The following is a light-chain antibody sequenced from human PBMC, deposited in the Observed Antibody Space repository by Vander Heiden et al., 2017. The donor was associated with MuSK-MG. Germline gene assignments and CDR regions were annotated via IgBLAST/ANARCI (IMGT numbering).Light chain of an antibody. Sequence: DIQMTQSPSSLSSSVGDRVTITCRASQSISSYLNWYQQKPGKAPKLLIYAASSLQSEVPSRFSGSGHGTDVTLTISRRQPEDFAAYYCQQSYSSPSFTYGHEAKEDIK. CDR2: AAS. CDR1: QSISSY. J-gene: IGKJ3*01. V-gene: IGKV1-39*01. CDR3: QQSYSSPSFT.